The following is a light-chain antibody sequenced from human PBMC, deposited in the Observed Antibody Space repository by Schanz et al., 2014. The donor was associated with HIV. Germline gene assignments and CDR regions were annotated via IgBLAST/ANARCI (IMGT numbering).Light chain of an antibody. V-gene: IGKV3-15*01. J-gene: IGKJ3*01. CDR1: QSVGSD. CDR3: QQYGSS. Sequence: ELVMTQSPATLSVSPGERATLSCRASQSVGSDLAWYQHKPGQAPRLLIYGASTRATGIPARFSGSGSGTDFTLTISRLEPEDFAVYYCQQYGSSSGPGTKVEIK. CDR2: GAS.